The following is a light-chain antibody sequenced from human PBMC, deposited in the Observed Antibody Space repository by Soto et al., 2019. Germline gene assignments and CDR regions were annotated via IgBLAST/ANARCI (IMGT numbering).Light chain of an antibody. V-gene: IGLV2-23*02. CDR1: SSDVGSYNL. CDR3: CSYAGSSTPYV. CDR2: EVS. J-gene: IGLJ1*01. Sequence: QSVLNQPASVSGSPGQSITISCTGTSSDVGSYNLVSWYQQHPGKAPKLMIYEVSKQPSGVSNRFSGSKSGNTASLTISGLQAEDEADYYCCSYAGSSTPYVFGTGTKVTVL.